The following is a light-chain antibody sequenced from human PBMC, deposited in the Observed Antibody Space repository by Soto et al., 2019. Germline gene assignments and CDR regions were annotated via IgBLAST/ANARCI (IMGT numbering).Light chain of an antibody. CDR1: QSVRSN. J-gene: IGKJ4*01. CDR2: DAS. CDR3: QQSNNWPPLT. Sequence: EKVMTQSPATLSVSPGERATLSCRASQSVRSNLAWYQQKPGQPPRLLIYDASTRATRIPARFSGSGSETDFSLTISSLQIEDFALYYCQQSNNWPPLTFGGGTKVDIK. V-gene: IGKV3-15*01.